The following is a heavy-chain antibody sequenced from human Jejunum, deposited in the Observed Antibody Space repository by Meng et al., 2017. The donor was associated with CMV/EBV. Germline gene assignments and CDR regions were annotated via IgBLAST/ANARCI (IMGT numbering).Heavy chain of an antibody. J-gene: IGHJ4*02. Sequence: GFTLSTYWMHWVRQPPGKGLVWVARIVSDGSSEKYAKYADSVEGRFTISRDNAKNTLYLQMNSLRAEDTAVYYCTRSTSSKTDSWEWGQGALVTVSS. CDR1: GFTLSTYW. CDR3: TRSTSSKTDSWE. D-gene: IGHD1-26*01. V-gene: IGHV3-74*03. CDR2: IVSDGS.